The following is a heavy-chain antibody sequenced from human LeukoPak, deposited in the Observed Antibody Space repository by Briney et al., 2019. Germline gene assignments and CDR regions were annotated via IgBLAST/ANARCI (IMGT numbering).Heavy chain of an antibody. D-gene: IGHD2-2*01. CDR3: ARDIVVVPAASGWFDP. J-gene: IGHJ5*02. CDR1: GGTFSSYA. Sequence: SVKVSCKASGGTFSSYAISWVRQAPGQGLEWMGGIIPIFGTANYAQKFQGRVTITTDESTSTAYMELSSLRPEDTAVYYCARDIVVVPAASGWFDPWGQGTLVTVSS. V-gene: IGHV1-69*05. CDR2: IIPIFGTA.